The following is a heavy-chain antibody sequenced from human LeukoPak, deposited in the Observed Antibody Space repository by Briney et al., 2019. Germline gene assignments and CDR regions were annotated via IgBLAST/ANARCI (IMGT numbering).Heavy chain of an antibody. Sequence: ASAKVSCKASGGTFSSYAISWVRQAPGQGLEWMGRIIPILGIANYAQKFQGRVTITADKSTSTAYMELSSLRSEDTAVYYCARAFVVDQVGATSGIDYWGQGTLVTVSS. V-gene: IGHV1-69*04. J-gene: IGHJ4*02. CDR2: IIPILGIA. CDR3: ARAFVVDQVGATSGIDY. D-gene: IGHD1-26*01. CDR1: GGTFSSYA.